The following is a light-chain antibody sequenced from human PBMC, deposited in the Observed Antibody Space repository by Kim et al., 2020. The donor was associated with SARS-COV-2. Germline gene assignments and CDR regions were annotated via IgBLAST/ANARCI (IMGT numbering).Light chain of an antibody. CDR1: QPVRTY. CDR3: HQYSNWPPWT. J-gene: IGKJ1*01. V-gene: IGKV3D-15*03. Sequence: ETVMTQSPGTLSVSPGERATLFCRASQPVRTYLAWYQQKPGQAPRLLIYDASIRATGVPDRFGGSGSGTVFTLTISNVQSEDFALYYCHQYSNWPPWTFGHGTKVDIK. CDR2: DAS.